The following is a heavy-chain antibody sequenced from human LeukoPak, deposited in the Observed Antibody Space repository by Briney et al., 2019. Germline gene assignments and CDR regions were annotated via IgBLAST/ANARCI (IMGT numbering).Heavy chain of an antibody. CDR1: GYTFTSYY. D-gene: IGHD6-13*01. CDR2: INPSGGST. J-gene: IGHJ4*02. CDR3: AREKGGAAARASGGDYYFDY. Sequence: ASVKVSCKASGYTFTSYYMHWVRQAPGQGLEWMGIINPSGGSTSYAQKFQGRVTMTRDTSTSTVYMELSSLRSEDTAVYYCAREKGGAAARASGGDYYFDYWGQGTLVTVSS. V-gene: IGHV1-46*01.